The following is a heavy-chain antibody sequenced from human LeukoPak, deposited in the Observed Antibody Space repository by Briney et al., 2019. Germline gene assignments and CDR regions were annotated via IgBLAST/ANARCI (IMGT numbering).Heavy chain of an antibody. V-gene: IGHV1-2*02. J-gene: IGHJ4*02. Sequence: EASVKVSCKASGYTFTGYYMHWVRQAPGQGLEWMGWINPNSGGTNYAQKFQGRVTMTRDTSISTAYMELSRLRSDDTAVYYCARDPLSSGGRCYDYWGQGTLVTVSS. CDR3: ARDPLSSGGRCYDY. CDR1: GYTFTGYY. D-gene: IGHD2-15*01. CDR2: INPNSGGT.